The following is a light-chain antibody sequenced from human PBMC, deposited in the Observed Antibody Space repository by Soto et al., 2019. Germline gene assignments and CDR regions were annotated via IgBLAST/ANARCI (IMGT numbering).Light chain of an antibody. CDR3: NSYSYTGIRSVV. CDR2: EVS. CDR1: NNDVGGYNY. Sequence: QSVLTQPASVSGSPGQSITISCTGTNNDVGGYNYVSWYQQHPGKAPKLMIYEVSNRPSGVSNRFSGSKSGNTASLTISGLQAEDEADYYCNSYSYTGIRSVVFGGGTKVTVL. V-gene: IGLV2-14*01. J-gene: IGLJ2*01.